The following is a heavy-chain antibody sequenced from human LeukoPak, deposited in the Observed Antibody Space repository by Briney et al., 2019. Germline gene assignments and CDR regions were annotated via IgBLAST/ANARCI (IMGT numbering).Heavy chain of an antibody. CDR1: GFTFSDYY. CDR2: ISSSGSTI. Sequence: PGGSLRLSCAASGFTFSDYYMSWIRQAPGKGLEWVSYISSSGSTIYYADSVKGRFTISRDNAKNSLYLQMNSLRAEDTAVYYCAAPPLDYYDSSGYYQNWGQGTLVTVSS. J-gene: IGHJ4*02. V-gene: IGHV3-11*04. CDR3: AAPPLDYYDSSGYYQN. D-gene: IGHD3-22*01.